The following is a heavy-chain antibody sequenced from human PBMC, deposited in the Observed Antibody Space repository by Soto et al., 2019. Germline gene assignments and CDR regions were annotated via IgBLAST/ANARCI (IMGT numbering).Heavy chain of an antibody. D-gene: IGHD6-19*01. CDR3: ATVPYSSGWLYFDY. V-gene: IGHV1-24*01. Sequence: ASVKVSCKVSGYTLTELSMHWVRQAPGKGLEWMGGFDPEDGETIYAQKFQGRVTMTEDTSTDTAYMELSSLRSEDTAVYYCATVPYSSGWLYFDYWGQGTLVTVSS. J-gene: IGHJ4*02. CDR1: GYTLTELS. CDR2: FDPEDGET.